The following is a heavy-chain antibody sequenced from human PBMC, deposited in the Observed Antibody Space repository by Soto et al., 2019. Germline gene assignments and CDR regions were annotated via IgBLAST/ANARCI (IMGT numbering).Heavy chain of an antibody. J-gene: IGHJ6*02. CDR1: GYSFSNYW. CDR3: GRQGYRYGDEHYYGMDI. D-gene: IGHD5-18*01. V-gene: IGHV5-51*01. Sequence: PGESLKMSCKGSGYSFSNYWIAWVRQMPGKGLEWMGIIYPGDSDTRYSPSFQGQVTISADKSISTAYLQWSSLKASDTAMYYCGRQGYRYGDEHYYGMDIWGQGTTVTVSS. CDR2: IYPGDSDT.